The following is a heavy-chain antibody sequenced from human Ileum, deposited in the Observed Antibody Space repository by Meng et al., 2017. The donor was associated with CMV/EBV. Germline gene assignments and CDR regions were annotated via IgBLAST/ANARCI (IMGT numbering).Heavy chain of an antibody. V-gene: IGHV3-23*01. CDR2: ITASGGSI. CDR3: ARDKYYSRDL. J-gene: IGHJ2*01. Sequence: GGSLRLSCAASGVTFSSFAMSWVRQAPGKGLEWVSHITASGGSIYYADAVEGRFTISRDNSKNTLYLQMNSLRAEDTAVYYCARDKYYSRDLWGRGTLVTVSS. CDR1: GVTFSSFA. D-gene: IGHD3-10*01.